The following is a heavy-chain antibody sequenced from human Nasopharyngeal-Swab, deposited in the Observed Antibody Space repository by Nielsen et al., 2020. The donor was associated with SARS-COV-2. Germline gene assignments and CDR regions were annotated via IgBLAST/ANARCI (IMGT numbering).Heavy chain of an antibody. V-gene: IGHV1-3*01. CDR3: ARDRKDYFDY. CDR2: TNAGNGNT. CDR1: GYTFTSYA. J-gene: IGHJ4*02. Sequence: ASVKVSCKASGYTFTSYAMHWVRQAPGQRLEWMGWTNAGNGNTKYSQKFQGRVTITRDTSASTAYMELSSLRSEDTAVYYCARDRKDYFDYWGQGTLVTVSS.